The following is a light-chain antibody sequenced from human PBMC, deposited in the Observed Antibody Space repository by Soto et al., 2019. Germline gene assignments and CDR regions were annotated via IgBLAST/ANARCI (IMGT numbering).Light chain of an antibody. CDR1: RSDVGGYNY. V-gene: IGLV2-14*01. CDR2: EVS. Sequence: QSVLTQPASVSGSPGQSITISCTGTRSDVGGYNYVSWYQQHPGKAPKLMIYEVSNRPSGVSNRFSGSKSGNTASLTISGLQAEDEADYYCSSYTSSSWVFGGGTKVTVL. CDR3: SSYTSSSWV. J-gene: IGLJ3*02.